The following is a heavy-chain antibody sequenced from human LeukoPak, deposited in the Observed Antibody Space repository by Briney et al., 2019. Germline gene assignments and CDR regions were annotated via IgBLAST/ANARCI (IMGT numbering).Heavy chain of an antibody. J-gene: IGHJ4*02. CDR3: AKCPLWFGEDYDGYY. V-gene: IGHV3-23*01. D-gene: IGHD3-10*01. CDR1: GFTFSSYA. CDR2: ISGSGGST. Sequence: GGSLRLSCSASGFTFSSYAMSWVRQAPGKGLEWVSAISGSGGSTYYADSVKGRFTISRDNSKNTLYLQMNSLRAEDTAVYYCAKCPLWFGEDYDGYYWGQGTLVTVSS.